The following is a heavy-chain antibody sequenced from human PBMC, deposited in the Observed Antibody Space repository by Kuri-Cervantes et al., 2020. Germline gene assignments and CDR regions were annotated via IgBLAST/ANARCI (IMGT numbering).Heavy chain of an antibody. CDR3: ARGGYYDSSGQDTDAFDI. D-gene: IGHD3-22*01. V-gene: IGHV3-21*01. CDR2: ISSSSYI. J-gene: IGHJ3*02. CDR1: GGTFSSYS. Sequence: SCKASGGTFSSYSMNWVRQAPGKGLEWVSSISSSSYIYYADSLKGRFTISRDNAKNSLYLRMNSLRAEDTAVYYCARGGYYDSSGQDTDAFDIWGQGTMVTVSS.